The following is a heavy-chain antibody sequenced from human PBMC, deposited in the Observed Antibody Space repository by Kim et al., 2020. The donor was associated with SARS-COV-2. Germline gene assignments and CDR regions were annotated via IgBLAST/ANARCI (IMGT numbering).Heavy chain of an antibody. CDR1: GYTFTGYY. V-gene: IGHV1-2*02. CDR2: INPNSGGT. Sequence: ASVKVSCKASGYTFTGYYMHWVRQAPGQGLEWMGWINPNSGGTNYAQKFQGRVTMTRDTSISTAYMELSRLRSDDTAVYYCARDQGIWTVAGTLGWFDPWGQGTLVTVSS. D-gene: IGHD6-19*01. CDR3: ARDQGIWTVAGTLGWFDP. J-gene: IGHJ5*02.